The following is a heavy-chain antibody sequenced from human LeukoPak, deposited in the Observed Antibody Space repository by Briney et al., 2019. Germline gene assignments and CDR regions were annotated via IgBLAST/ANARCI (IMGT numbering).Heavy chain of an antibody. CDR1: GFTFSSYA. V-gene: IGHV3-21*06. D-gene: IGHD1-26*01. J-gene: IGHJ5*02. CDR2: ISSSSSYI. Sequence: GGSLRLSCAASGFTFSSYAMSWVRQAPGKGLEWVSSISSSSSYIYYADSMKGRFIISRDNAKNSLDLQMNSLRVEDTAVYYCARGPVGATSRNWFDPWGQGTLVTVSS. CDR3: ARGPVGATSRNWFDP.